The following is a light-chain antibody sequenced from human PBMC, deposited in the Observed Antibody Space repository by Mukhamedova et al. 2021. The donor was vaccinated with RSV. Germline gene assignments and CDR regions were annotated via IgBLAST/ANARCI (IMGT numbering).Light chain of an antibody. J-gene: IGKJ2*01. CDR3: QSENT. V-gene: IGKV3-11*01. Sequence: RATGIPARFSGSGSGTDFALTISSLEPEDFAVYYCQSENTFGQGTKLDIK.